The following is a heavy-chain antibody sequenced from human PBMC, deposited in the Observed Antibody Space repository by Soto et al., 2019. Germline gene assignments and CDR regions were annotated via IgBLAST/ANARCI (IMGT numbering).Heavy chain of an antibody. J-gene: IGHJ3*02. D-gene: IGHD3-3*01. CDR1: GGSISSYY. CDR3: ARHSEGSGYYDAFDI. V-gene: IGHV4-59*08. CDR2: IYYSGST. Sequence: PSETLSLTCTVSGGSISSYYWSWIRQPPGKGLEWIGYIYYSGSTNYNPSLKSRVTISVDTSKNQFSLKLSSVTAADTAVYYCARHSEGSGYYDAFDIWGQGTMVTVSS.